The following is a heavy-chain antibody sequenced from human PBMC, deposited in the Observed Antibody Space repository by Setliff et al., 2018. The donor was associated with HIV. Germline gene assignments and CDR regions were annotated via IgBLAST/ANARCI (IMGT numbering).Heavy chain of an antibody. CDR3: AREGLLVTTVGGAYWYHGMDV. J-gene: IGHJ6*02. Sequence: ASVKVSCKASGYTFTNYAMHWVRQAPGQRLEWMGWINPNSGGTNYAQKFQGWVTMTRDTSISTAYMELSRLRSEDTAVYYCAREGLLVTTVGGAYWYHGMDVWGQGTTVTVSS. CDR1: GYTFTNYA. D-gene: IGHD4-4*01. V-gene: IGHV1-2*04. CDR2: INPNSGGT.